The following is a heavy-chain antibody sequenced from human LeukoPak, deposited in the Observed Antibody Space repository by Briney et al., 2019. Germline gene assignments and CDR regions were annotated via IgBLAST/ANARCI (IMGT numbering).Heavy chain of an antibody. V-gene: IGHV1-2*02. D-gene: IGHD2-2*01. CDR1: GYTFIDYY. CDR2: INPNSGAT. CDR3: ARVKKLMPEFEF. J-gene: IGHJ4*02. Sequence: ASVKVSCKSSGYTFIDYYIHWVRQAPGQGLEWMGWINPNSGATKYAQKFQGRVSMTRDTSINTAYMDLTNLKSDDTAIFYCARVKKLMPEFEFWGQGTLVTVSS.